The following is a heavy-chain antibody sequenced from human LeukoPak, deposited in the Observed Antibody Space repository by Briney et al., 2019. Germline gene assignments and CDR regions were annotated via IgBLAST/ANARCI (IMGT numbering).Heavy chain of an antibody. V-gene: IGHV3-66*01. Sequence: GGSLRLSCAASGFTVSSNYMNWVRQAPGKGLEWVSVIYSGYSTYYADSVKGRFTISRDNSKNTLYLQMNSLRAEDTAVYYCAKDYSGSAYYFDYWGQGTLVTVSS. D-gene: IGHD5-12*01. CDR3: AKDYSGSAYYFDY. CDR1: GFTVSSNY. J-gene: IGHJ4*02. CDR2: IYSGYST.